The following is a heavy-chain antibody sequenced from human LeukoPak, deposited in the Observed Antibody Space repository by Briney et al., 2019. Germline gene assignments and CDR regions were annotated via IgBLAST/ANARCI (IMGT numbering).Heavy chain of an antibody. J-gene: IGHJ5*02. D-gene: IGHD3-10*01. CDR2: IYTSGST. Sequence: SETLSLTCTVSGGSISSYYWSWIRQPAGKGLEWIGRIYTSGSTKYNPSLKSRVTMSEDTSKNQFSLKLSSVTAADTAVYYCARSIPYGSGRGSWFDPWGQGTLVAVSS. CDR3: ARSIPYGSGRGSWFDP. V-gene: IGHV4-4*07. CDR1: GGSISSYY.